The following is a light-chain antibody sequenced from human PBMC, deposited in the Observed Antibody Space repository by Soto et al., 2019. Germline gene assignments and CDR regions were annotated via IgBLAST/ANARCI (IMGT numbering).Light chain of an antibody. Sequence: DIVMTQSPDSLAVSLGERATINCKSSQSVSNNYLAWYQQKPGQAPRLLIYGASNRATGIPDRFSGSGSGTDFTLTISRLEPEDFAVYYCQQYGSSGTFGQVTKVESK. CDR1: QSVSNNY. J-gene: IGKJ1*01. CDR2: GAS. V-gene: IGKV3-20*01. CDR3: QQYGSSGT.